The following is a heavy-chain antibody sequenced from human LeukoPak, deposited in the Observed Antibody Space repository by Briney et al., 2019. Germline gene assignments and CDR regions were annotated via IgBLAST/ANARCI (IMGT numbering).Heavy chain of an antibody. CDR2: ISAYNGNT. J-gene: IGHJ4*02. Sequence: GASVKVSCKASGYTFTSYGISWVRQAPGQGLEWMGWISAYNGNTNYAQKLQGRVTMTTDTSTSTAYMELRSLRSDDTAVYYCARARAIIVGAANFDYWGQGTLVTVSS. V-gene: IGHV1-18*01. CDR3: ARARAIIVGAANFDY. D-gene: IGHD1-26*01. CDR1: GYTFTSYG.